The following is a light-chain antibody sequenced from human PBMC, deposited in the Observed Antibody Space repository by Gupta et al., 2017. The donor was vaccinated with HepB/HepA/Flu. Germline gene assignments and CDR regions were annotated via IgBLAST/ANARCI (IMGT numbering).Light chain of an antibody. V-gene: IGLV1-40*01. Sequence: QSVLPQPTSVSGATGQRVPFACTGISSNIGACYDVHSHHHPPVTSPKLLIYGNSNRPSVVPYRFSASKSGTSASPAITERQAEDEADYYYQSYHTIRRGVFGVGTKLTVL. J-gene: IGLJ2*01. CDR3: QSYHTIRRGV. CDR1: SSNIGACYD. CDR2: GNS.